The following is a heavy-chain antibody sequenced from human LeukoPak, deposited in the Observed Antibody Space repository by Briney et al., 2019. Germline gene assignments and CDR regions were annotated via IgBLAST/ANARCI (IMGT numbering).Heavy chain of an antibody. Sequence: GGSLRLSCAASGFTFSSYAMSWVRQAPGKGLEWVANIKQDGSEKYYVDSVKGRFTISRDNAKTSLYLQMNSLRAEDTAVYYCAKDSPTYYYDSSGYYQFGWFDPWGQGTLVTVSS. J-gene: IGHJ5*02. D-gene: IGHD3-22*01. CDR2: IKQDGSEK. CDR3: AKDSPTYYYDSSGYYQFGWFDP. V-gene: IGHV3-7*03. CDR1: GFTFSSYA.